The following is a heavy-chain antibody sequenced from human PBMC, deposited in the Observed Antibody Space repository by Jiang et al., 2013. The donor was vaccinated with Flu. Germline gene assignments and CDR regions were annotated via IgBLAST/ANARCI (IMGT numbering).Heavy chain of an antibody. Sequence: QLVESGGGLVQPGGSLRLSCAASGFTFSSYAMSWVRQAPGKGLEWVSAISGSGGSTYYADSVKGRFTISRDNSKNTLYLQMNSLRAEDTAVYYCAKYVKFGDSSSHNPGYYGMDVWGQGTTVTVSS. CDR3: AKYVKFGDSSSHNPGYYGMDV. CDR1: GFTFSSYA. V-gene: IGHV3-23*04. CDR2: ISGSGGST. D-gene: IGHD6-13*01. J-gene: IGHJ6*02.